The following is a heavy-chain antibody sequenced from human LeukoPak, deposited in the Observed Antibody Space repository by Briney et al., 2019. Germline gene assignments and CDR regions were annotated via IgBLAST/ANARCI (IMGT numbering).Heavy chain of an antibody. CDR2: IRQDGNEK. CDR1: EFTLSNYW. D-gene: IGHD3-10*01. J-gene: IGHJ2*01. V-gene: IGHV3-7*05. CDR3: AKDRVQGSWYFDL. Sequence: GGSLRLSCAGAEFTLSNYWMSWVRQAPGKGLEWVANIRQDGNEKYYVDSVKGRFTISRDNAKNSLYLQMNSLGADDTAVYYCAKDRVQGSWYFDLWGRGTLVTVSS.